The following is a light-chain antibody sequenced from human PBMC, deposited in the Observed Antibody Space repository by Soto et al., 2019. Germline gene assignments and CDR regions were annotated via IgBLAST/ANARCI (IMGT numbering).Light chain of an antibody. CDR2: DVS. CDR1: SSDVGSYNY. Sequence: QSVLTQPASVSGSPGQSITISCTGTSSDVGSYNYVSWYQHHPGKAPKLMIYDVSHRPSGVSNRFSGSKSGNTASLTISGLQAEDEADYSCSSYTSSSTPYVIFGGGTKLTVL. CDR3: SSYTSSSTPYVI. J-gene: IGLJ2*01. V-gene: IGLV2-14*03.